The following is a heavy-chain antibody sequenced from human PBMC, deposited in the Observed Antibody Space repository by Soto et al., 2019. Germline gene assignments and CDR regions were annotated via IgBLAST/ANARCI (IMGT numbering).Heavy chain of an antibody. CDR2: FDPEDGET. D-gene: IGHD2-21*01. V-gene: IGHV1-24*01. CDR1: GYTLTELS. Sequence: ASVKVSCKVSGYTLTELSMHWVRQAPGKGLEWMGGFDPEDGETIYAQKFQGRVTMTRDTSTSTVYMELSSLRSEDTAVYYCARNWGGKEGYYFDYWGQGALVPVSS. J-gene: IGHJ4*02. CDR3: ARNWGGKEGYYFDY.